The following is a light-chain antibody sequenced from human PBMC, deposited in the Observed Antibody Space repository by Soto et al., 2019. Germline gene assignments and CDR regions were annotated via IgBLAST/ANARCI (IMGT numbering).Light chain of an antibody. CDR1: SSDVGGYDS. V-gene: IGLV2-14*03. CDR2: GVT. J-gene: IGLJ3*02. Sequence: QSALTQPASVSGSPGQSITISCTGSSSDVGGYDSVSWYQQHPGKAPKLMIYGVTNRPSGVSNRFSASKSGNTASLTISGLQAEDEADYYCSSYSSISTLVFGGGTKLTVL. CDR3: SSYSSISTLV.